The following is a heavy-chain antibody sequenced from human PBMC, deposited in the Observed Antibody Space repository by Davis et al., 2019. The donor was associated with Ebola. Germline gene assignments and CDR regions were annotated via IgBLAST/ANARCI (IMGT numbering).Heavy chain of an antibody. CDR3: TTTVVTHGRTFDI. V-gene: IGHV3-73*01. Sequence: GESLKISCAASGFTFSGSAMHLVRQASGKGLEWVGRIRSKANSYATAYAASVKGRFTISRDDSKNTAYLQMNSLKTEDTAVYYCTTTVVTHGRTFDIWGQGTMVTVSS. CDR1: GFTFSGSA. J-gene: IGHJ3*02. CDR2: IRSKANSYAT. D-gene: IGHD4-23*01.